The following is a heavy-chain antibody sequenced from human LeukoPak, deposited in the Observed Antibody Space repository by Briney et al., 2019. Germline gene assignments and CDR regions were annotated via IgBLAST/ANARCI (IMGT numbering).Heavy chain of an antibody. Sequence: GGSLRLSCAASGFTFDDYGMSWVRQAPGKGLEWFSGINWNGGSTGYADSMKGRFTISRDNAKNSLYLQMNSLRAEDTALYYCARESLDSSSWYYFDYWGQGTLVTVSS. CDR1: GFTFDDYG. D-gene: IGHD6-13*01. J-gene: IGHJ4*02. V-gene: IGHV3-20*04. CDR3: ARESLDSSSWYYFDY. CDR2: INWNGGST.